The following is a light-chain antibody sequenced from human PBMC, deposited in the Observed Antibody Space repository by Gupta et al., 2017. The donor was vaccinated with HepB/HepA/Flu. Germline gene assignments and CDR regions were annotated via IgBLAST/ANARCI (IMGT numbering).Light chain of an antibody. CDR1: QLGRKY. CDR2: EDI. J-gene: IGLJ3*02. CDR3: QAWDSNVLL. Sequence: SYDLTQPPSVSVSPGQTANITCSGDQLGRKYVHWYQHMPGHSPRLVIYEDIKRPAGTPERFSGSNSGTTATLTVSGAQGLDEADYYCQAWDSNVLLFGGGTKLTVL. V-gene: IGLV3-1*01.